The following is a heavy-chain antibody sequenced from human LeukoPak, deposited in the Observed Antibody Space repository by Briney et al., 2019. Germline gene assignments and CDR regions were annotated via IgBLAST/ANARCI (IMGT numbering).Heavy chain of an antibody. Sequence: GESLKISCKGSGYGFNNFWIGWVRQMPGKGLEWMGIIYPGDSDTRYSPSFQGQVTISADKSISTAYLQWSSLKASDTAMYYCARLEGGRTRHDILTGYLLDYWGQGTLVTVSS. CDR2: IYPGDSDT. CDR3: ARLEGGRTRHDILTGYLLDY. J-gene: IGHJ4*02. CDR1: GYGFNNFW. D-gene: IGHD3-9*01. V-gene: IGHV5-51*01.